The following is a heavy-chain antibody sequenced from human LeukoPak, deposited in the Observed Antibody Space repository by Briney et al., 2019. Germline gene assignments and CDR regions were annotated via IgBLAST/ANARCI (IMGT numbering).Heavy chain of an antibody. Sequence: PSETLCLTCTVSGGSISSYYWSWIRQPAGKGLEWIGRIYTSGSTNYNPSLKSRVTMSVDTSKNQFSLKLSSVTAADTAVYYCARGAYYYGSGKIFDYWGQGTLVTVSS. J-gene: IGHJ4*02. D-gene: IGHD3-10*01. CDR3: ARGAYYYGSGKIFDY. V-gene: IGHV4-4*07. CDR1: GGSISSYY. CDR2: IYTSGST.